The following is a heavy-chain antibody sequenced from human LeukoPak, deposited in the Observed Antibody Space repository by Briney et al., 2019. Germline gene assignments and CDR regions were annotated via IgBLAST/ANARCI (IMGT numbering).Heavy chain of an antibody. CDR2: ISSSSSYI. V-gene: IGHV3-21*01. Sequence: GGSLRLSCAASGFPFSSYSMNWVRQAPGKGLEWVSSISSSSSYIYYADSVKGRFTISRDNAKNSLYLQMNSLRAEDTAVYYCARDEPSSGWSLDYWGQGTLVTVSS. D-gene: IGHD6-19*01. J-gene: IGHJ4*02. CDR1: GFPFSSYS. CDR3: ARDEPSSGWSLDY.